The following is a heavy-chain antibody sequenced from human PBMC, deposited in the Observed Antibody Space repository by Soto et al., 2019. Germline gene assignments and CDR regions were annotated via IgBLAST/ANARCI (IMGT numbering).Heavy chain of an antibody. D-gene: IGHD3-10*01. J-gene: IGHJ3*02. CDR1: GFTFDDYA. CDR3: AKDGGTGAFDI. CDR2: ISWNSGSI. Sequence: EVQLVESGGGLVQPGRSLRLSCAASGFTFDDYAMHWVRQAPGKGLEWVSGISWNSGSIGYADSVKGRFTISRDNAKNSLYLQMNSLRAEDTALYYCAKDGGTGAFDIWGQGTMVTVSS. V-gene: IGHV3-9*01.